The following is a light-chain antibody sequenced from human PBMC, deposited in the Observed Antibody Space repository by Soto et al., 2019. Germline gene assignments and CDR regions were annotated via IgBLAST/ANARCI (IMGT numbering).Light chain of an antibody. J-gene: IGKJ1*01. CDR2: GAS. CDR3: QHYNNWPPWT. V-gene: IGKV3-15*01. CDR1: QSISSD. Sequence: EIVLAQSPATLSVSPGERANISCGASQSISSDLAWYQQKPGQAPRLLIYGASTRASDIPARFSGSGSGTEFTLTISSLQSEDFAVYYCQHYNNWPPWTFGQGTKVDIK.